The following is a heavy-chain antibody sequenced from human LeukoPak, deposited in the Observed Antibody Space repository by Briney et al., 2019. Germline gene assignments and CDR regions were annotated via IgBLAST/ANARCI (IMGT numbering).Heavy chain of an antibody. CDR3: ARDPSTAPGY. CDR1: GFTVSSNY. J-gene: IGHJ4*02. V-gene: IGHV3-53*01. Sequence: PGGSLRLSCAASGFTVSSNYMSWVRQAPAKGLEWVSVIYSGGSTYYADSVKGRFTISRDNSKNTLYLQMNSLRAEDTAVYYCARDPSTAPGYWGQGTLVTVSS. D-gene: IGHD1-14*01. CDR2: IYSGGST.